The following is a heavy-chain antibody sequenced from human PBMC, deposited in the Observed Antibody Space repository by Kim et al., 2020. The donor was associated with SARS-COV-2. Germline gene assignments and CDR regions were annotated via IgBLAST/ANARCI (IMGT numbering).Heavy chain of an antibody. D-gene: IGHD2-2*01. CDR1: GYTFTSYG. J-gene: IGHJ6*02. CDR2: ISAYNGNT. CDR3: ARDIPHPYCSSTSCWQGGDYYYSGMDV. Sequence: ASVKVSCKASGYTFTSYGISWVRQAPGQGLEWMGWISAYNGNTNYAQKLQGRVTMTTDTSTSTAYMELRSLRSDDTAVYYCARDIPHPYCSSTSCWQGGDYYYSGMDVWGQGTTVTVSS. V-gene: IGHV1-18*04.